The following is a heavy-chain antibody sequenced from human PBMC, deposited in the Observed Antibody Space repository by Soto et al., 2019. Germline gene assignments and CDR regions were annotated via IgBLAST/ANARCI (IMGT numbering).Heavy chain of an antibody. CDR2: IDPSDSYT. D-gene: IGHD1-26*01. V-gene: IGHV5-10-1*01. CDR3: ARQRLSGSYRDAFDI. CDR1: GYSFTIYW. Sequence: GESLKISCNGSGYSFTIYWIGGVRQMPGKGLEWMGRIDPSDSYTNYSPSFQGHVTISADKSISTAYLQWSSLKASDTAMYYCARQRLSGSYRDAFDIWGQGTMVT. J-gene: IGHJ3*02.